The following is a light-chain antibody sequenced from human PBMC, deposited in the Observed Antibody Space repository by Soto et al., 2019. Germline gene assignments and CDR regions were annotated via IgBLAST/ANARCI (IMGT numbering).Light chain of an antibody. J-gene: IGKJ2*01. Sequence: EILMTQSPATLSVSPGERATLSCRARQSVSTNLAWYQQKPGQAPRLLMYDASTRATGVPARCSGSGSGTEFTLPISSLQSEDFGVYYCQQYNNWPPRYTFGQGTKLEIK. CDR3: QQYNNWPPRYT. CDR1: QSVSTN. CDR2: DAS. V-gene: IGKV3-15*01.